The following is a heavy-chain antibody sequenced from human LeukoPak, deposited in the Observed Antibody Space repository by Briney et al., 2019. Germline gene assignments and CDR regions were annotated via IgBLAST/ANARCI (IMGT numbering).Heavy chain of an antibody. CDR1: GGSISSYY. CDR3: ASTRLVDGGWDY. CDR2: IYYSGCT. V-gene: IGHV4-59*08. Sequence: SETLSLSCTVSGGSISSYYWSWIRQPPGKGLEWIGYIYYSGCTNYNPSLKSRVTISVDTSKNQFSLKLSSVTAADTAVYYCASTRLVDGGWDYWGQGTLVTGSS. J-gene: IGHJ4*02. D-gene: IGHD6-19*01.